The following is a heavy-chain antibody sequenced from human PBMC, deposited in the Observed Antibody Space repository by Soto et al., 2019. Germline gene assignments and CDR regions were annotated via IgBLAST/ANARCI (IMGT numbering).Heavy chain of an antibody. J-gene: IGHJ4*02. CDR3: AKWNGYGAH. D-gene: IGHD4-17*01. CDR1: GFSFSNYG. CDR2: VSGGSGTT. V-gene: IGHV3-23*01. Sequence: EVQLLESGGGLVQPGGSLRLSCAVSGFSFSNYGVTWVRQAPGKGLEWVSGVSGGSGTTHYADSVKGRFTITGDTSKNTVYLQLNSLRVEDTSVYYCAKWNGYGAHGGQGTLVTVSS.